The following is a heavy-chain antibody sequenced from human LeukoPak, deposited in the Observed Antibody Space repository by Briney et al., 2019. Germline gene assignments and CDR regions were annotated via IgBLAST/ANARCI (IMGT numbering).Heavy chain of an antibody. Sequence: ASVKVSCKASGYSFTDYYMHWVRQAPGQGLEWMGWISPRSGDTSYAQKFQGRVTMTRDTSINTVDMDLSGLTSDDTAVFYCARGREIHGGSDTKLDDYWGQETLVTVSS. V-gene: IGHV1-2*02. CDR3: ARGREIHGGSDTKLDDY. CDR2: ISPRSGDT. J-gene: IGHJ4*02. CDR1: GYSFTDYY. D-gene: IGHD3-10*01.